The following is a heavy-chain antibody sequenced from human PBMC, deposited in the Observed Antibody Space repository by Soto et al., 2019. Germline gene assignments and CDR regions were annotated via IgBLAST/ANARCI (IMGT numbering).Heavy chain of an antibody. CDR3: ASLMENCNYFEP. V-gene: IGHV4-30-2*01. Sequence: SETLSLTCAVSGGPISSGGYSWSWIRRPPGKGLEWIGYFYHTGSTYYIPSLKSRVTISVDRSKNQVSLKLSSVTAADTAVYYCASLMENCNYFEPWGHGTLVTVSS. CDR2: FYHTGST. J-gene: IGHJ5*02. D-gene: IGHD2-8*01. CDR1: GGPISSGGYS.